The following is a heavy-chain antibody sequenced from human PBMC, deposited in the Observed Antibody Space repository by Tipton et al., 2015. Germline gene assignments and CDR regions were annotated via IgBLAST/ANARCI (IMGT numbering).Heavy chain of an antibody. J-gene: IGHJ5*02. D-gene: IGHD4-17*01. Sequence: TLSLTCTVSGGSISSYYWSWIRQPPGKGLEWIGSISHSGNTYYNPSLKSRVTMSRDTSKNQFSLKLSSVTAADTAVYYCARFDYGDYLTGFDPWGQGTLVTVSS. CDR3: ARFDYGDYLTGFDP. CDR1: GGSISSYY. CDR2: ISHSGNT. V-gene: IGHV4-59*07.